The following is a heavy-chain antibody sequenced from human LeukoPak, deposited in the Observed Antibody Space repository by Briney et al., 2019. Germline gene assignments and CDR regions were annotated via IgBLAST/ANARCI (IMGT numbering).Heavy chain of an antibody. CDR3: ARDSRWGGLDH. CDR2: INQDGSRK. CDR1: GFAFSSHW. J-gene: IGHJ4*02. Sequence: GGSLRLSCAASGFAFSSHWMNWDRQAPAKGLEWVAIINQDGSRKGSPDSVKGQFTTSRDNAKNLLYLQMTSLRAEDTAVYYCARDSRWGGLDHWGQGTLVTVS. D-gene: IGHD3-16*01. V-gene: IGHV3-7*01.